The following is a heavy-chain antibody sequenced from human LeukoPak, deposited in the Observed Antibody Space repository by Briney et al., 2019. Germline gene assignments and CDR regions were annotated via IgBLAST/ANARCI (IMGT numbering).Heavy chain of an antibody. CDR3: ARDQPYYDILTSYKMPFDY. Sequence: SETLSLTCTVSGGSISSSSYYWGWIRQPPGKGLEWIGSIYYSGSTYYNPSLKSRVTISVDTSKNQFSLKLSSVTAADTAVYYCARDQPYYDILTSYKMPFDYWGQGTLVTVSS. V-gene: IGHV4-39*07. D-gene: IGHD3-9*01. CDR2: IYYSGST. J-gene: IGHJ4*02. CDR1: GGSISSSSYY.